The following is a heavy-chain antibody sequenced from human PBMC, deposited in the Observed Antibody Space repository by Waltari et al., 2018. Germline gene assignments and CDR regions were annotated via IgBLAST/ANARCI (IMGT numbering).Heavy chain of an antibody. CDR2: ISYDGSNK. CDR1: GFTFSSYA. CDR3: ARSNYYDSSGYYFFDY. Sequence: QVQLVESGGGVVQPGRSLRLSCAASGFTFSSYAMHWVRSAPGKGLEWVAVISYDGSNKYYADSVKGRFTISRDNSKNTLYLQMNSLRAEDTAVYYCARSNYYDSSGYYFFDYWGQGTLVTVSS. V-gene: IGHV3-30*01. J-gene: IGHJ4*02. D-gene: IGHD3-22*01.